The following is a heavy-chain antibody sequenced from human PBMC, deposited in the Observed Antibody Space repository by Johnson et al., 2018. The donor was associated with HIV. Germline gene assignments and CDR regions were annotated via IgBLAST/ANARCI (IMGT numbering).Heavy chain of an antibody. CDR3: ARDTSIAAARAFDI. CDR2: IWYDGSNK. V-gene: IGHV3-30*19. J-gene: IGHJ3*02. Sequence: QVQLVESGGGVVQPGRSLRLSCAASGFIFSSYGMHWVRQAPGKGLEWVAVIWYDGSNKYYADSVKGRFSISRDNSKNTLHLQMNSLRAEDTAVYYCARDTSIAAARAFDIWGQGTMVTVSS. CDR1: GFIFSSYG. D-gene: IGHD6-6*01.